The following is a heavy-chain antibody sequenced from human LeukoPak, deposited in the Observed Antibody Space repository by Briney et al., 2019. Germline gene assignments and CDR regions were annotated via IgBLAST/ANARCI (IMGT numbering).Heavy chain of an antibody. Sequence: SETLSLTCTVSGDSVSSYYWGWIRQPPGKGLEWIGSIYYSGSTYYNPSLKSRVTISVDTSKNQFSLKLSSVTAADTAVYYCARHHGGSYFWFDPWGQGTLVTVSS. J-gene: IGHJ5*02. CDR3: ARHHGGSYFWFDP. CDR2: IYYSGST. V-gene: IGHV4-39*01. CDR1: GDSVSSYY. D-gene: IGHD1-26*01.